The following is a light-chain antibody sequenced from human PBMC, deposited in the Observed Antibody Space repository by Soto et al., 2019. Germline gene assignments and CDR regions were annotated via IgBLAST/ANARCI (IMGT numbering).Light chain of an antibody. CDR1: SSDVGSYNY. Sequence: QSALTQPASVSGSPGQSITFSCTGTSSDVGSYNYVSWYQQHPGKAPKLMIYDVSNRPLGISNRFSGSKSGNMASLTISGLQAEDEADYYCSSYTRSSTLVFGGGTKLTVL. V-gene: IGLV2-14*03. J-gene: IGLJ2*01. CDR2: DVS. CDR3: SSYTRSSTLV.